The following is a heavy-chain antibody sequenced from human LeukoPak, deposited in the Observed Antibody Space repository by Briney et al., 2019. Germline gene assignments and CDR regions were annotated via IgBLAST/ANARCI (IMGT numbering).Heavy chain of an antibody. J-gene: IGHJ2*01. CDR2: ISWNSGSI. Sequence: GGSLRLSCAAFGFTFDDYAMHWVRHAPGKGLEWVSSISWNSGSIAYADSVKGRFTISRDNAKNSLYLQMNSLRAEDTALYYCAKSRGSNWPRYFDLWGRGTLITVSS. D-gene: IGHD6-13*01. CDR3: AKSRGSNWPRYFDL. V-gene: IGHV3-9*01. CDR1: GFTFDDYA.